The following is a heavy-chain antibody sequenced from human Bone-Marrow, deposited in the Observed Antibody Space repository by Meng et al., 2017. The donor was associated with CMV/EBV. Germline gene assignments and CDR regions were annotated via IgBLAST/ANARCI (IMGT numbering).Heavy chain of an antibody. D-gene: IGHD6-6*01. CDR1: CPFSTYA. J-gene: IGHJ4*02. CDR2: ISTYSGNT. CDR3: ARGIAARPKIIDYFDY. Sequence: CPFSTYALTWVRQAPGQGLPWIGWISTYSGNTNSTQRLRGRVTMPTDTSTRTAYMELRSLRSGDSGVYYCARGIAARPKIIDYFDYWGQGTLVTVSS. V-gene: IGHV1-18*01.